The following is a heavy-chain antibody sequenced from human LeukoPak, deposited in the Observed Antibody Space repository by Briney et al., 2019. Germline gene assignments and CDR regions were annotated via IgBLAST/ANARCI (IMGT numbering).Heavy chain of an antibody. CDR3: AKEVFWSGYTFDY. D-gene: IGHD3-3*01. CDR2: IRYDGSNK. Sequence: PGGSLRLSCAASGFTFSSYAMHWVRQAPGKGLEWVAFIRYDGSNKYYADSVKGRFTISRDNSKNTLYLQMNSLRAEDTAVYYCAKEVFWSGYTFDYWGQGTLVTVSS. V-gene: IGHV3-30*02. CDR1: GFTFSSYA. J-gene: IGHJ4*02.